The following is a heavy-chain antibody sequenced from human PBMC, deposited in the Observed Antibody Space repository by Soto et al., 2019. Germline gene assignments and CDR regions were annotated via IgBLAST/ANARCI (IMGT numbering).Heavy chain of an antibody. CDR1: GGSISSSSYY. V-gene: IGHV4-39*01. CDR2: IYYSGST. J-gene: IGHJ4*02. CDR3: ARLVYDSSGYRTG. Sequence: PSETLSLTCTVSGGSISSSSYYWGWIRQPPGKGLEWIGSIYYSGSTYYNPSLKSRVTISVDTSKNQFSLKLSSVTAADTAVYYCARLVYDSSGYRTGWGQGTLVIVAS. D-gene: IGHD3-22*01.